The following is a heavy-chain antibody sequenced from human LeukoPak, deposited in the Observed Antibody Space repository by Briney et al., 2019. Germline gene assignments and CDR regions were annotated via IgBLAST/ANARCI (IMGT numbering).Heavy chain of an antibody. CDR3: ARDLVGVLWFGELDY. V-gene: IGHV3-23*01. J-gene: IGHJ4*02. CDR2: ISGSGGST. CDR1: GFTFSSYG. D-gene: IGHD3-10*01. Sequence: GGSLRLSCAASGFTFSSYGMSWVRQAPGKGLEWVSAISGSGGSTYYADSVKGRFTISRDNAKNSLYLQMNSLRAEDTAVYYCARDLVGVLWFGELDYWGQGTLVTVSS.